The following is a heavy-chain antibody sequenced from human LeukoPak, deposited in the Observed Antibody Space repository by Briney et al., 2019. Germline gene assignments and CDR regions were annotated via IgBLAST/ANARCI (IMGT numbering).Heavy chain of an antibody. CDR2: ISSSSSYI. D-gene: IGHD4/OR15-4a*01. J-gene: IGHJ4*02. CDR1: ESTFSSYS. CDR3: ARDKDYGL. Sequence: GGPLSFSWAALESTFSSYSMNGFRQAPGKGLEWVSSISSSSSYIYYADSVKGRFTISRDNAKNSLYLQMNSLRAEDTAVYYCARDKDYGLWGQGTLVTVSS. V-gene: IGHV3-21*01.